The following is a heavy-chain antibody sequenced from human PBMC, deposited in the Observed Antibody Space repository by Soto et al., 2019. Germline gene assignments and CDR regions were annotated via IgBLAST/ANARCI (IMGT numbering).Heavy chain of an antibody. Sequence: GESLKISFQGSGYSFASYWIGWVRQMPGKDLEWMGIIYPGDSDTRYSPSFQGQVTISADKSLRTAYLQWTSLKASDTALYYCVRTRSFTLGFYYDGMDVWGQGTTVTVSS. J-gene: IGHJ6*02. CDR1: GYSFASYW. V-gene: IGHV5-51*01. D-gene: IGHD6-6*01. CDR2: IYPGDSDT. CDR3: VRTRSFTLGFYYDGMDV.